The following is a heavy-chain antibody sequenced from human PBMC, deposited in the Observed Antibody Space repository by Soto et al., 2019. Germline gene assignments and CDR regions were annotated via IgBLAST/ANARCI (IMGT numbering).Heavy chain of an antibody. CDR2: IYYSGSS. V-gene: IGHV4-59*12. CDR3: ARDPTP. Sequence: PSETLSLTCTVSGGSIGNSYWSWIRQSPGKGLEWIGYIYYSGSSNYNPSLKSRVSISVDTSKNQFSLKLSSVTAADTAVYYCARDPTPWGQGTLVTVSS. J-gene: IGHJ5*02. CDR1: GGSIGNSY.